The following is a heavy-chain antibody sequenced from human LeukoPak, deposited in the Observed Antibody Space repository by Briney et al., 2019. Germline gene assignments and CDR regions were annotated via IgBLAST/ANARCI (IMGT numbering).Heavy chain of an antibody. CDR2: IYYSGST. CDR1: GGSISSYY. D-gene: IGHD6-6*01. J-gene: IGHJ5*02. Sequence: SETLSLTCTVSGGSISSYYWSWIRQPPGKGLEWIGYIYYSGSTNYNPSLNSRVTISLDTSKNQFSLKLSSVTAADTAVYYCARRDIAARLNWFDPWGQGTLVTVSS. CDR3: ARRDIAARLNWFDP. V-gene: IGHV4-59*08.